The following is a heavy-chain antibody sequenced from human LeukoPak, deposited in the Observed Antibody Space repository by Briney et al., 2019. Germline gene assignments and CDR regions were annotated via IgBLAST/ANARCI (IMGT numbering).Heavy chain of an antibody. CDR3: AKTHDYVWGSYRQNYFDS. CDR1: GFTFSSYA. D-gene: IGHD3-16*02. Sequence: GSLRLSCAASGFTFSSYAMSWVRQAPGKGLEWVSAISASGGSTYYADSVKGRFTISRDNSKNTLYLQMNSLRAEDTAVYYCAKTHDYVWGSYRQNYFDSWGQGTLVTVSS. V-gene: IGHV3-23*01. J-gene: IGHJ4*02. CDR2: ISASGGST.